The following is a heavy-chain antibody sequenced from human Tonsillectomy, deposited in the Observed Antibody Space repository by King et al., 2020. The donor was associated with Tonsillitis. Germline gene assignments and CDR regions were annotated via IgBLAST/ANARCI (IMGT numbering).Heavy chain of an antibody. D-gene: IGHD2-21*02. V-gene: IGHV1-69*12. CDR2: IIPIFGTP. Sequence: QLVQSGAEVKKPGSSVKVSCKASGGTFSSYAFSWVRQAPGQGLEWMGGIIPIFGTPNYAQKFQGRVTITADGSTSTAYMELSSLRSEDTAVFYCAKSLRMGWSLEINYFDSWGQGTLVTVSS. CDR3: AKSLRMGWSLEINYFDS. CDR1: GGTFSSYA. J-gene: IGHJ4*02.